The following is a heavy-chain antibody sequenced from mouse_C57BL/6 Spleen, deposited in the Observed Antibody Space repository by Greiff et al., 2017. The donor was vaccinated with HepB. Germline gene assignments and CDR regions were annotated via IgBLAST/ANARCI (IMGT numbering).Heavy chain of an antibody. CDR1: GFTFSDYG. D-gene: IGHD1-1*01. CDR2: ISNLAYSI. CDR3: ARHGTTVVANYAMDY. J-gene: IGHJ4*01. V-gene: IGHV5-15*01. Sequence: EVQLVESGGGLVQPGGSLKLSCAASGFTFSDYGMAWVRQAPRKGPEWVAFISNLAYSIYYADTVTGRFTISRENAKNTLYLEMSSLRSEDTAMYYCARHGTTVVANYAMDYWGQGTSVTVSS.